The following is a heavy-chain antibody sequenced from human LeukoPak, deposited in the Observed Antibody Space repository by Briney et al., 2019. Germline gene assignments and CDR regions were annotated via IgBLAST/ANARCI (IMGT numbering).Heavy chain of an antibody. CDR3: ARDVSSQQFGVMDV. CDR2: IIPIVGTT. CDR1: GGTFSYFT. J-gene: IGHJ6*04. D-gene: IGHD3-16*01. V-gene: IGHV1-69*13. Sequence: SVKVSCKASGGTFSYFTINWVRQAPGQGLKWMGGIIPIVGTTNYAQKFQGRVTISADESTSTVYMELSSLRSEDTAVYYCARDVSSQQFGVMDVWGKGTTVTVSS.